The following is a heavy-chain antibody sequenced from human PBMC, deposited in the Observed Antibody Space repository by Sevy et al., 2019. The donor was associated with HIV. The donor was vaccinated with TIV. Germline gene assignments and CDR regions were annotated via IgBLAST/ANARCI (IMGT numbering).Heavy chain of an antibody. V-gene: IGHV3-21*01. CDR2: INGNSRYI. Sequence: GGSLRLSCSASGFSFSAFTMNWVRQAPGKGLEWVASINGNSRYIYYAESVRGRFTISRDNAQKSVYLQMNSLRAEDTAVYFCARVGATTGALTHWGQGTLVTVSS. J-gene: IGHJ4*02. CDR1: GFSFSAFT. D-gene: IGHD1-26*01. CDR3: ARVGATTGALTH.